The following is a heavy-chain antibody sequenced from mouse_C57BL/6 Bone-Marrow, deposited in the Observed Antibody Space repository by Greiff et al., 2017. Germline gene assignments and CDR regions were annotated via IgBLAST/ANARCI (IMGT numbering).Heavy chain of an antibody. CDR3: AKEGTAQAPRAMDY. V-gene: IGHV2-4*01. J-gene: IGHJ4*01. CDR1: GFSLTSYG. Sequence: VMLVESGPGLVQPSQSLSITCTVSGFSLTSYGVHWVRQPPGKGLEWLGVIWSGGSTDYNAAFISRLSTSKDNSKSQVFFKMNSLQAGDTAIYYCAKEGTAQAPRAMDYWGQGTSVTVSS. D-gene: IGHD3-2*02. CDR2: IWSGGST.